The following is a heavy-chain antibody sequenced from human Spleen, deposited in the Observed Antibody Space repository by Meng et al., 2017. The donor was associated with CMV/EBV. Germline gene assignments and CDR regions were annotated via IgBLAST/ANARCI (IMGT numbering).Heavy chain of an antibody. J-gene: IGHJ4*02. D-gene: IGHD3-16*01. V-gene: IGHV1-69*02. Sequence: SVKVSCKASGTTFNTYTISWVRQAPGQGLEWMGRISPMVGITNYVPKFKGRLTLTASRSTDTAYMELSGLRSDDTATYYCARGERTEFPFGDLTYWGQGTLVTVSS. CDR3: ARGERTEFPFGDLTY. CDR2: ISPMVGIT. CDR1: GTTFNTYT.